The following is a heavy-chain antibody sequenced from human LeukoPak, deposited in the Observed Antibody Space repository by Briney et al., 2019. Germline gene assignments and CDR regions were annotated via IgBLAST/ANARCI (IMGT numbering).Heavy chain of an antibody. CDR3: ARGDQVSPRIDY. Sequence: PGGSLRLSCAASGFTFSSYSMNWVRQAPGKGLEWVSYISSSSTIYYADSVKGRFTISRDNAKNSLYLQMNSLRAEDTAVYYCARGDQVSPRIDYWGQGTLVTVSS. CDR2: ISSSSTI. D-gene: IGHD5-24*01. V-gene: IGHV3-48*04. J-gene: IGHJ4*02. CDR1: GFTFSSYS.